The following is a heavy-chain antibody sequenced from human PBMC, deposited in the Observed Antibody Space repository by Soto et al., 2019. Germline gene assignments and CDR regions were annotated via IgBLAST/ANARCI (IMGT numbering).Heavy chain of an antibody. CDR3: AGARSNWWSYRPFDY. CDR1: GFTVSSNY. D-gene: IGHD3-16*02. V-gene: IGHV3-66*01. CDR2: IYSGGST. J-gene: IGHJ4*02. Sequence: PGGSLRLSCAASGFTVSSNYMSWVRQAPGKGLEWVSVIYSGGSTYYADSVKGRFTISRDNSKNTLYLQMNSLRAEDTAVYYCAGARSNWWSYRPFDYWGQGTLVTVSS.